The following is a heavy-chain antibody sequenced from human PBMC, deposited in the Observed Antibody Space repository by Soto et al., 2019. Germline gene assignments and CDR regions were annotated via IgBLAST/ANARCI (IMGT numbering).Heavy chain of an antibody. D-gene: IGHD6-19*01. J-gene: IGHJ3*02. CDR3: ARDWGSSGWYDAFDI. Sequence: PGGSLRLSCAASGFTFSSYWMHWVRQAPGKGLVWVSRINSDGSSTSYADSVKGRFTISRDNAKNTLYLQMNSLRAEDTAVYYSARDWGSSGWYDAFDIWGQGTMVTVSS. CDR1: GFTFSSYW. V-gene: IGHV3-74*01. CDR2: INSDGSST.